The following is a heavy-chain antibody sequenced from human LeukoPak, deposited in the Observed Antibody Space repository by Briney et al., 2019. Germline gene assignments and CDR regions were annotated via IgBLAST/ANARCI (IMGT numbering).Heavy chain of an antibody. V-gene: IGHV3-23*01. CDR3: AKEGGSSTWYDGWFDP. J-gene: IGHJ5*02. CDR1: GFTFSNYA. Sequence: GGSLRLSCAASGFTFSNYAMSWVRQAPGKGLEWVSAISGSGGSTDYADSVKGRFTISRDTSKNTLYLQMNTLRAEDTAVYYCAKEGGSSTWYDGWFDPWGQGTLVTVSS. CDR2: ISGSGGST. D-gene: IGHD6-13*01.